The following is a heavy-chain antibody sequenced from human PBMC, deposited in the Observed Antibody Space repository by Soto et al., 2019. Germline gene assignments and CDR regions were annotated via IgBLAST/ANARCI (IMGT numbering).Heavy chain of an antibody. CDR3: ARLTQSKFNTFGGVIAPFDY. J-gene: IGHJ4*02. CDR2: IYYSGST. D-gene: IGHD3-16*02. Sequence: ASETLSLTCTVSGGSISSYYWSWIRQPPGKGLEWIGYIYYSGSTNYNPSLKSRVTISVDTSKNQFSLKLSSVTAADTAVYYCARLTQSKFNTFGGVIAPFDYWGQGTLVTVSS. V-gene: IGHV4-59*08. CDR1: GGSISSYY.